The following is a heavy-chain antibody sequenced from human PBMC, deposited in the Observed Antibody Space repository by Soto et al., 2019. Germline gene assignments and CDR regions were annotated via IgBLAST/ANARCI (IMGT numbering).Heavy chain of an antibody. CDR1: GGSISSGGYY. V-gene: IGHV4-31*03. Sequence: SETLSLTCTVSGGSISSGGYYWSWIRRHPGKGLEWIGYIYYSGSTYYNPSLKSRVTISVDTSKNQFSLKLSSVTAADAAVYYCARGSRPFECFDPWGQGTLVTVSS. J-gene: IGHJ5*02. CDR3: ARGSRPFECFDP. D-gene: IGHD3-9*01. CDR2: IYYSGST.